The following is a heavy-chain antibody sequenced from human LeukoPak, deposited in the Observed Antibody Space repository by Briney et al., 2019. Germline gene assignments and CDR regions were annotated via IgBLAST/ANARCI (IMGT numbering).Heavy chain of an antibody. CDR3: ARWRDNSYGLDY. V-gene: IGHV3-13*01. D-gene: IGHD5-18*01. CDR1: GFTFSSYD. Sequence: GGSVRLSCAASGFTFSSYDMHWVRHATGKGLEWVSAIGTAGDTYYPGSVKGRFTISRENAKNSLYLQMNSLRAGDTAVYYCARWRDNSYGLDYWGQGTLVTVSS. CDR2: IGTAGDT. J-gene: IGHJ4*02.